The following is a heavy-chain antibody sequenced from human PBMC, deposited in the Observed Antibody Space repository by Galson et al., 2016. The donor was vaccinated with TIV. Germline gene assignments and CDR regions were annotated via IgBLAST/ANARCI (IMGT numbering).Heavy chain of an antibody. CDR3: TTVRLRGSGGMDV. V-gene: IGHV1-69-2*01. Sequence: VKVSCKVFGYTFTDYYLHWMQQAPGKGFEWMGHVDPEDGKTNYAAKFQGRVTMTADTSTGTAYMELSGLRSEDTAIYFCTTVRLRGSGGMDVWGQGTTVTVSS. CDR2: VDPEDGKT. CDR1: GYTFTDYY. D-gene: IGHD2-8*01. J-gene: IGHJ6*02.